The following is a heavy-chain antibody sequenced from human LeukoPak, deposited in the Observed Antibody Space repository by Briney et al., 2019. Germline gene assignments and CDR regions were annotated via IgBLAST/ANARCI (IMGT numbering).Heavy chain of an antibody. Sequence: GSLRLSCAASGFTFSSYGMHWVRQAPGKGLEWVAVIWYDGSNKYYADSVKGRFTISRDNSKNTLYLQMNSLRAEDTAVYYCARDPGNSSGYYFDYWGQGTLVTVSS. CDR1: GFTFSSYG. CDR2: IWYDGSNK. D-gene: IGHD3-22*01. CDR3: ARDPGNSSGYYFDY. J-gene: IGHJ4*02. V-gene: IGHV3-33*01.